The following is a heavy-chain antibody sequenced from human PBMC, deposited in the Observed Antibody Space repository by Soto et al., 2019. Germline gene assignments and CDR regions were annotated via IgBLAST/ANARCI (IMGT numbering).Heavy chain of an antibody. CDR1: GGSFSGYY. J-gene: IGHJ4*02. CDR3: ARGRGAPYCSSTSCYVDY. CDR2: INHSGST. V-gene: IGHV4-34*01. D-gene: IGHD2-2*01. Sequence: QVQLQQWGAGLLKPSETLSLTCAVYGGSFSGYYWSWIRQPPGKGLEWIGEINHSGSTNYNPSLKSRVTISVDTSKNQFSLKLSSVTAADTAVYYCARGRGAPYCSSTSCYVDYWGQGTLVTVSS.